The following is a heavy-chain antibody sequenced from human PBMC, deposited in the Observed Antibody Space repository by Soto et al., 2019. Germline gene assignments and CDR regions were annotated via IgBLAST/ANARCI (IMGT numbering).Heavy chain of an antibody. D-gene: IGHD3-16*02. CDR2: ISGSGGST. CDR3: ARPGLYPAGHFYYFDY. Sequence: GGSLRLSCAASGFTFSSYAMSWVRQAPGKGLEWVSAISGSGGSTYYADSVKGRFTISRDNSKNTLYLQMNSLRAEDTAVYYCARPGLYPAGHFYYFDYWGQGTLVTVSS. V-gene: IGHV3-23*01. CDR1: GFTFSSYA. J-gene: IGHJ4*02.